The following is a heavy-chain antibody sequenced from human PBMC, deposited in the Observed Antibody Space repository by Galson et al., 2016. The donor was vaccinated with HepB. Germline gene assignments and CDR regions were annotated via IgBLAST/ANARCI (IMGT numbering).Heavy chain of an antibody. CDR3: ARIKSWSRHDIFRPGSFDY. V-gene: IGHV1-18*01. Sequence: SVKVSCKASGYTFTNYGITWVRQAPGQGLEWMGWISTYNGNTVYAQRLRGRVTMTTDTSTSTAYMEVRSLRSDDTAVYYCARIKSWSRHDIFRPGSFDYWGRGTLVTVSS. D-gene: IGHD3-3*01. CDR2: ISTYNGNT. J-gene: IGHJ4*01. CDR1: GYTFTNYG.